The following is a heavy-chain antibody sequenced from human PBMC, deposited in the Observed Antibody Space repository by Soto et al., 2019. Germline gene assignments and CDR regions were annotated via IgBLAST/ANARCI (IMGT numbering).Heavy chain of an antibody. CDR1: GYSLRSNY. V-gene: IGHV1-8*02. Sequence: ASVKGSCKASGYSLRSNYVHWVRQATGQGLEWMGWMNPNSGNTGYAQKFQGRVTMTRNTSISTAYMELSSLRSEDTAVYYCARGTMVRGVIIGYYGMDVWGQGTTVTVSS. CDR3: ARGTMVRGVIIGYYGMDV. CDR2: MNPNSGNT. D-gene: IGHD3-10*01. J-gene: IGHJ6*02.